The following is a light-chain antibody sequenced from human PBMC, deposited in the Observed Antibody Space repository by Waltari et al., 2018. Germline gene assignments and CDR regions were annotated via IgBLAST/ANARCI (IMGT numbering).Light chain of an antibody. V-gene: IGLV1-47*01. J-gene: IGLJ2*01. Sequence: QSVVTQPPSASGTPGQTVTISCSGSSSNIGPHYVYWYQQLPGTAPKLLIYMNDDPPSGVPDRFYGSRSGTSASLAISGLRTEDQANYYCAGWDDSLNGHIVFGGGTKLTVL. CDR2: MND. CDR1: SSNIGPHY. CDR3: AGWDDSLNGHIV.